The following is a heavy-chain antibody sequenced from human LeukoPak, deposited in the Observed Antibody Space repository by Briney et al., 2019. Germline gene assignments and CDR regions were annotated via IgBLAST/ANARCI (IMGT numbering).Heavy chain of an antibody. CDR3: HYDTSDHKALDV. D-gene: IGHD3-22*01. CDR1: GGSFNGYY. V-gene: IGHV4-34*01. Sequence: SETVSLTCAIYGGSFNGYYWRWIRQTPGKGMEWIGEVDHSGNTNYNPFLKSRVTISLDTSKTQFALKLRSVTAADTAVYYCHYDTSDHKALDVWGKGTTVTVSS. CDR2: VDHSGNT. J-gene: IGHJ6*04.